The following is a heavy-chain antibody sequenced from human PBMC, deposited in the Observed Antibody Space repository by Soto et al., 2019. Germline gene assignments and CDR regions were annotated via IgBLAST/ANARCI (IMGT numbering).Heavy chain of an antibody. CDR3: ARDYYHDSSSYGYFDY. J-gene: IGHJ4*02. CDR2: ISAYTGDT. Sequence: QVQLVQSGAEVKKPGASVKVSCKASGYNFATYGVSWLRQAPGQGLEWMGWISAYTGDTGYAQKVQGRVTLTTDASTSTAYMELRSLRPDDTAVYYCARDYYHDSSSYGYFDYWGQGTLVTVSS. CDR1: GYNFATYG. V-gene: IGHV1-18*01. D-gene: IGHD3-22*01.